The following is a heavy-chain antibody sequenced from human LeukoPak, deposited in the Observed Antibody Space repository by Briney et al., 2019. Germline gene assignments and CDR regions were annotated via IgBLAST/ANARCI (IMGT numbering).Heavy chain of an antibody. J-gene: IGHJ3*02. Sequence: GGTLRLSCAASGFTFSIYGMSWVRQALGKGLEWVSAISGSGGSTYYADSVKGRFTVSRDNSKNTLYLQMNSLRAEDTAVYYCANDGAYYDSNTDAFDIWGQGTMVTVSS. CDR3: ANDGAYYDSNTDAFDI. CDR2: ISGSGGST. V-gene: IGHV3-23*01. CDR1: GFTFSIYG. D-gene: IGHD3-22*01.